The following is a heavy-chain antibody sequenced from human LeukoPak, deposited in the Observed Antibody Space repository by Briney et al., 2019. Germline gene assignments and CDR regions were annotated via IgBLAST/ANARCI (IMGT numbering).Heavy chain of an antibody. V-gene: IGHV1-8*03. CDR1: GYTFTSYD. D-gene: IGHD6-13*01. CDR3: AREGNYGSSWNFSPHPYMDV. CDR2: MNPNSGNT. J-gene: IGHJ6*03. Sequence: ASVKVSCKASGYTFTSYDINWVRQATGQGLEWMGWMNPNSGNTGYAQKFQGRVTITRNTSISTAHMELSSLRSEDTAVYYCAREGNYGSSWNFSPHPYMDVWGKGTTVTVSS.